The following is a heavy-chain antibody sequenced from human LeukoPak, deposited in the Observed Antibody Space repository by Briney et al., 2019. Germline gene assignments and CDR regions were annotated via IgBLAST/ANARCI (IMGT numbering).Heavy chain of an antibody. V-gene: IGHV4-34*01. Sequence: PSETLSLTCAVYGGSFSGYYWSWIRQPPGKGLEWIGEINHSGSTNYNPSLKSRVIISLDTSKTHFSLKLNSVTAADTAVYYCARTFGGNSGNNWFDPWGQGTLVTVSS. CDR2: INHSGST. D-gene: IGHD4-23*01. CDR1: GGSFSGYY. CDR3: ARTFGGNSGNNWFDP. J-gene: IGHJ5*02.